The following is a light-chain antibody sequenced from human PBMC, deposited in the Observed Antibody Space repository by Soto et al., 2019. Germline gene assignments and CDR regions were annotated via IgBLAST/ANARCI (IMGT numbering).Light chain of an antibody. J-gene: IGKJ2*01. CDR3: QQRSNWPRT. CDR2: GAS. Sequence: EIVLTQSPGTLSLSPGQRATLSCRASQSLSSSYLAWYQQIPGQAPRLLIYGASSRATGIPDRFSGSGSGTDFTLTTSSLEPEDFAVYYCQQRSNWPRTFGQGTKLEIK. V-gene: IGKV3D-20*02. CDR1: QSLSSSY.